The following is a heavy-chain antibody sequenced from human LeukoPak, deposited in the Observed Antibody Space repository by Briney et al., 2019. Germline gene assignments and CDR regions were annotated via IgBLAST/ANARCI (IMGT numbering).Heavy chain of an antibody. D-gene: IGHD3-10*01. J-gene: IGHJ5*02. Sequence: VGSLRLSCAASGFTFSNYWMHWVRQAPRKGLGWVSRINSDGSSTSYADSVKGRFTISRDNAKNTLYLQMNSLRAEDTAVYYCARVVRIGWFDPWGQGTLVTVSS. CDR3: ARVVRIGWFDP. V-gene: IGHV3-74*01. CDR1: GFTFSNYW. CDR2: INSDGSST.